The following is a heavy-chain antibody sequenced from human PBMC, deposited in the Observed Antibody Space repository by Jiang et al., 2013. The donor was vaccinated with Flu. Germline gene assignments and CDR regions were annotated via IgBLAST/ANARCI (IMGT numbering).Heavy chain of an antibody. J-gene: IGHJ6*02. CDR1: GTSFSAYY. CDR2: IYHNGDT. CDR3: ARAHMGLVGAGPEHNDLDF. D-gene: IGHD2-15*01. Sequence: LLKPSETLSLTCAVSGTSFSAYYWSWVRQSPGKGLEWIGEIYHNGDTNYNPSLETRVTLSIDTSTKQFSLRLTSLSAADTGVYFCARAHMGLVGAGPEHNDLDFWGPGTTVSVSS. V-gene: IGHV4-34*01.